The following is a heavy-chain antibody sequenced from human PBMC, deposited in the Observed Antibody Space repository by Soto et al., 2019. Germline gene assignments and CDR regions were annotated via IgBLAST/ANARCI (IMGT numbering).Heavy chain of an antibody. CDR1: GGSFSGYY. J-gene: IGHJ4*02. D-gene: IGHD5-12*01. Sequence: SETLSLTCAVHGGSFSGYYWSWIRQPPGKGLEWIGEINHSGSTNYNPSLKSRVTISVDTSKNQFSLKLSSVTAADTAVYYCARGKWLRSSLDYWGQGTLVTVPS. CDR3: ARGKWLRSSLDY. V-gene: IGHV4-34*01. CDR2: INHSGST.